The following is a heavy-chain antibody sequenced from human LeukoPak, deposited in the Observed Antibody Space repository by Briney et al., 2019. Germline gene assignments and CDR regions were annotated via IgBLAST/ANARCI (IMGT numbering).Heavy chain of an antibody. CDR3: ARGYYGLFDY. CDR1: GGSISSYY. CDR2: IYYSGST. J-gene: IGHJ4*02. D-gene: IGHD3-10*01. Sequence: PSETLSLTCTASGGSISSYYWSWIRQPPGKGLEWIGYIYYSGSTYYNPSLKSRVTISVDTSKNQFSLKLSSVTAADTAVYYCARGYYGLFDYWGQGTLVTVSS. V-gene: IGHV4-59*12.